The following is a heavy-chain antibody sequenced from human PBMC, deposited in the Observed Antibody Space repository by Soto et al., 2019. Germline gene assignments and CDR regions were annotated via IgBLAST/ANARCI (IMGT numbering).Heavy chain of an antibody. V-gene: IGHV4-59*01. Sequence: SETLSLTCTVSGGSISSYYWSWIRQPPGKGLEWIGYIYYSGSTNYNPSLKSRVTISVDTSKNQFSLKLSSVTAADTAVYYCARVSGTGDFDYWGQGTLVTVSS. J-gene: IGHJ4*02. D-gene: IGHD1-7*01. CDR2: IYYSGST. CDR1: GGSISSYY. CDR3: ARVSGTGDFDY.